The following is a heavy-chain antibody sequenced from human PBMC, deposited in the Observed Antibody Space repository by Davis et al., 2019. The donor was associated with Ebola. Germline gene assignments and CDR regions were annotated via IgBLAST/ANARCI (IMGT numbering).Heavy chain of an antibody. CDR3: ARHEGIQLWLRWFDP. V-gene: IGHV4-39*01. CDR2: IYYSGST. Sequence: SETLSLTCTVSGGSVSSGSYYWSWIRQPPGKGLEWIGSIYYSGSTYYNPSLKSRVTISVDTSKNQFSLKLSSVTAADTAVYYCARHEGIQLWLRWFDPWGQGTLVTVSS. CDR1: GGSVSSGSYY. D-gene: IGHD5-18*01. J-gene: IGHJ5*02.